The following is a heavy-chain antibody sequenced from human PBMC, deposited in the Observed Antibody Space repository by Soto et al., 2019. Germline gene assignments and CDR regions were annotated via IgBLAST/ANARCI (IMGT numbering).Heavy chain of an antibody. CDR1: AGSLSSNY. D-gene: IGHD6-25*01. V-gene: IGHV4-59*01. Sequence: SETLSLTCTVSAGSLSSNYWTWIRQSPGKGLEWIGYVYFSGNTNYNPSLKSRVTISIDTSKNQFSLRLASVTAADTAFFYCGSVRPSGYVLSWGQRTLVTVSS. CDR3: GSVRPSGYVLS. CDR2: VYFSGNT. J-gene: IGHJ5*02.